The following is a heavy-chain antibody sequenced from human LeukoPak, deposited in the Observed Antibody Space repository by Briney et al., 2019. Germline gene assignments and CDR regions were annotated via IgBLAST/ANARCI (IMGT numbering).Heavy chain of an antibody. Sequence: PSETLSLTCSVSGVSISTYYWIWIRQPPAKGLEWMGFFSYSGSTKYNPSLKSRVTMSVDTSKNQFSLKLSSVTAADTAVYYCARHRLLWFGELSLWGQGTLVTVSS. V-gene: IGHV4-59*01. CDR2: FSYSGST. J-gene: IGHJ4*02. CDR1: GVSISTYY. D-gene: IGHD3-10*01. CDR3: ARHRLLWFGELSL.